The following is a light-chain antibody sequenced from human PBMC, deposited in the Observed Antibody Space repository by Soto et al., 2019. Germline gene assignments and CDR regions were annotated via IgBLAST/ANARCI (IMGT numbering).Light chain of an antibody. J-gene: IGLJ1*01. CDR2: DVT. Sequence: QSELTQPASVSGSPGQSITISCTGTSSDVGAYDFVSWYQHYPGKAPKLVTFDVTHRPPGISDRFSGSKSANTASLTISGLQAEDEAFYYCSSYTTRSTLVFGGGTKVTVL. CDR3: SSYTTRSTLV. CDR1: SSDVGAYDF. V-gene: IGLV2-14*01.